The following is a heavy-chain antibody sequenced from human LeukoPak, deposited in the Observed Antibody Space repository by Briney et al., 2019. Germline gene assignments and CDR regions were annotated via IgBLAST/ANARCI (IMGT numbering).Heavy chain of an antibody. CDR1: GASISSYY. J-gene: IGHJ4*02. CDR2: IYPSGSA. CDR3: ARDRSGYSEYYFDY. D-gene: IGHD5-12*01. V-gene: IGHV4-4*07. Sequence: PSETLSLTCTVSGASISSYYWSWIRQPAGKGLEWIGRIYPSGSAYYNPSLKSRVTISIDKSKNQFFLRLASVTAADTAVYYCARDRSGYSEYYFDYWGQGSLVTVSS.